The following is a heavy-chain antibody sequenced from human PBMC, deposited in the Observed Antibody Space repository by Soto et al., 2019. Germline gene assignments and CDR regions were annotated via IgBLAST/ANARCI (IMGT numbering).Heavy chain of an antibody. Sequence: QVQLVQSGAEVKKPGSSVKISCTTSGGTSTRYAINWVRQAPGQGLEWMGGIVPMFGTSKYAQKFQGRVTITADTSTNIAYMELRSLRSEDTAVYYCNRGSEYDFWSGYLWGQGTLVSVSS. CDR3: NRGSEYDFWSGYL. D-gene: IGHD3-3*01. V-gene: IGHV1-69*06. CDR2: IVPMFGTS. CDR1: GGTSTRYA. J-gene: IGHJ4*02.